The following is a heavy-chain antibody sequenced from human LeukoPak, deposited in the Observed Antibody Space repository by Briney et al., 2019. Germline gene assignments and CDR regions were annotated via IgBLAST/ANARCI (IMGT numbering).Heavy chain of an antibody. CDR3: AKVLWFGELLSVGPVDY. CDR2: ISGSGGST. J-gene: IGHJ4*02. D-gene: IGHD3-10*01. V-gene: IGHV3-23*01. Sequence: HPGGSLRPSCAASGFTFSSYAMSWVRQAPGKGLEWVSAISGSGGSTYYADSVKGRFTISRDNSKNTLYLQMNSLRAEDTAVYYCAKVLWFGELLSVGPVDYWGQGTLVTVSS. CDR1: GFTFSSYA.